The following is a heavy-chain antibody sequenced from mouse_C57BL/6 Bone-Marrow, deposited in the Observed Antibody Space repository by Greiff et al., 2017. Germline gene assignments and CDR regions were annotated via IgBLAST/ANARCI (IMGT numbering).Heavy chain of an antibody. J-gene: IGHJ2*01. CDR3: ARDSNYDFDY. D-gene: IGHD2-5*01. CDR1: GYAFSSSW. Sequence: QVQLKESGPELVKPGASVKISCKASGYAFSSSWMNWVKQRPGKGLEWIGRIYPGDGDTNYNVKFTGKATLTADKSSITAYMQLSSLTSEDSAVYFCARDSNYDFDYWGQGTTLTVSS. CDR2: IYPGDGDT. V-gene: IGHV1-82*01.